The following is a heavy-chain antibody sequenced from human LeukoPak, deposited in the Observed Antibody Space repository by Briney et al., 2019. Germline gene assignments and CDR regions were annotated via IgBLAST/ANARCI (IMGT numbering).Heavy chain of an antibody. J-gene: IGHJ6*02. CDR1: GYTFTSYG. D-gene: IGHD3-3*01. Sequence: ASVKVSCKASGYTFTSYGISWVRQAPGQGLERMGWISAYNGNTNYAQKLQGRVTMTTDTSTSTAYMELRSLRSDDTAVYYCARDVEIFGVVHYYYYGMDVWGQGTTVTVSS. V-gene: IGHV1-18*01. CDR2: ISAYNGNT. CDR3: ARDVEIFGVVHYYYYGMDV.